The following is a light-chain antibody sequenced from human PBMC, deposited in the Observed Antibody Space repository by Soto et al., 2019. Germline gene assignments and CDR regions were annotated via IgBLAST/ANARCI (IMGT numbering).Light chain of an antibody. J-gene: IGLJ2*01. CDR3: SSFGNGNIVI. V-gene: IGLV2-8*01. CDR2: GVN. Sequence: QSVLTQPPSASGSPGQSVTISCTGTSSDVGGYNSVSWFQQHPGKVPKLLIYGVNKRPSGVPDRFSGSKSGNTASLTVSGLQTEDEADYYCSSFGNGNIVIFGGGTKLTVL. CDR1: SSDVGGYNS.